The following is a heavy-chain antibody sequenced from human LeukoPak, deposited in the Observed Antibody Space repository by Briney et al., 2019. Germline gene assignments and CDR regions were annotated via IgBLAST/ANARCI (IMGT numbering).Heavy chain of an antibody. CDR2: MNPNSGNT. D-gene: IGHD6-19*01. Sequence: ASVRVSCKASGCTFTNYDINWVRQASGQGLEWMGWMNPNSGNTGSAQKFQGRVTMTSNTSISTAYMELSSLRSEDTAVYYCARGIAVAGTPYYYYYYMDVWGKGTTVTVSS. CDR3: ARGIAVAGTPYYYYYYMDV. J-gene: IGHJ6*03. CDR1: GCTFTNYD. V-gene: IGHV1-8*01.